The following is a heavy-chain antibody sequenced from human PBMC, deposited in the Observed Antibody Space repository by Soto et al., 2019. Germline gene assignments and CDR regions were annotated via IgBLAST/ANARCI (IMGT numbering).Heavy chain of an antibody. V-gene: IGHV3-23*01. CDR1: GFTFSSYS. D-gene: IGHD1-26*01. Sequence: PGGSLRLSCAASGFTFSSYSMNWVRQAPGKGLEWISSISGSGFKKYYADSVKGRFTISRDNSKSTVYLELNNLSAEDTAVYHCAKNQGVELVPLATVDWFDPWGQGSVVTVPS. CDR2: ISGSGFKK. CDR3: AKNQGVELVPLATVDWFDP. J-gene: IGHJ5*02.